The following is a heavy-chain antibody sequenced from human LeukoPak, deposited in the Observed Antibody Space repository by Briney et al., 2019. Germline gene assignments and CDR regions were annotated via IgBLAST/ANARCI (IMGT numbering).Heavy chain of an antibody. Sequence: PGGSLRLSCVASGFTFSDAWMSWVRQAPGKGLEWVGRIKSKIDGGTIDYAAPVKGRFTISRDDSRNTLYLQMNSLKTEDTAVYYCTTRRQDGSWGQGTLVTVSS. V-gene: IGHV3-15*01. CDR2: IKSKIDGGTI. CDR3: TTRRQDGS. D-gene: IGHD6-25*01. CDR1: GFTFSDAW. J-gene: IGHJ4*02.